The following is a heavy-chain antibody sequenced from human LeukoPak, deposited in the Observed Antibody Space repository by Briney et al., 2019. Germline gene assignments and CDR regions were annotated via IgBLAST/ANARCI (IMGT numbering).Heavy chain of an antibody. V-gene: IGHV3-53*04. Sequence: PGGSLRLSCAASGFTVSSNYMSWVRQAPGKGLEWVSVIYSGGSTYYADSVKGRFTISRHNSKSTLYLQMNSLRAEDTAVYYCARVGSYGDYGVGDAFDIWGQGTMVTVSS. CDR1: GFTVSSNY. J-gene: IGHJ3*02. CDR2: IYSGGST. D-gene: IGHD4-17*01. CDR3: ARVGSYGDYGVGDAFDI.